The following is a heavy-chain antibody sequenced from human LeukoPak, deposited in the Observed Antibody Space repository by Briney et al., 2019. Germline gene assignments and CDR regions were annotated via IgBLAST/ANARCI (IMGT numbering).Heavy chain of an antibody. Sequence: PSETLSLTCTVSGGSISSYYWSWIRQPPGKGLEWIGYIYYSGSTNYNPSLKRRVTISVDTSKNQFSLKLSSVTAADTAVYYCARDGATAGRRDAFDIWGQGTMVTVSS. CDR3: ARDGATAGRRDAFDI. CDR2: IYYSGST. CDR1: GGSISSYY. D-gene: IGHD6-25*01. V-gene: IGHV4-59*01. J-gene: IGHJ3*02.